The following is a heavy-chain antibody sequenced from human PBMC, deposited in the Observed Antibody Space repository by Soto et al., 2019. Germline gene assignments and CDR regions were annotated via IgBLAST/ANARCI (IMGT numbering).Heavy chain of an antibody. J-gene: IGHJ4*02. CDR2: ISSSSSYI. D-gene: IGHD6-19*01. CDR3: ASSTGGPSGWYFEY. CDR1: GFTFSSYS. Sequence: EVQLVESGGGLVKPGGSLRLSCAASGFTFSSYSMNWVRQAPGKGLEWVSSISSSSSYIYYADSVKCRFTIYRDNANNSLYLQMNSLRAEDTAVYYCASSTGGPSGWYFEYWGQGTLVTVSS. V-gene: IGHV3-21*01.